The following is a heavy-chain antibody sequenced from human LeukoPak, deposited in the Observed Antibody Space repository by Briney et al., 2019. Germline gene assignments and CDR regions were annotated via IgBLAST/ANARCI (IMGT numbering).Heavy chain of an antibody. D-gene: IGHD3-10*01. J-gene: IGHJ4*02. CDR2: ISSSSSTI. V-gene: IGHV3-48*04. CDR1: GFTFSDYS. Sequence: GGTLRLSCAASGFTFSDYSMNWLRQAPGKELEWVSYISSSSSTIYYADSVKGRFTISRDNAKNSLFLLMDSLRAEDTAMYYCARARWFGEGEDYWGQGTLVTVSS. CDR3: ARARWFGEGEDY.